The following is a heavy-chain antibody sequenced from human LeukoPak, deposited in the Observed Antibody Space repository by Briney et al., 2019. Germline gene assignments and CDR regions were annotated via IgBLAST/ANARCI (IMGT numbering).Heavy chain of an antibody. V-gene: IGHV4-39*01. J-gene: IGHJ4*02. CDR3: ARQSGWYLFDY. D-gene: IGHD6-19*01. Sequence: PSETLSLTCTVSGGSISSSSYYWGWIRQPPGKGLEWIGSIYYSGSTYYNPSLKSRVTISVDTSKNQFSLKLSSVTAADTAVYYCARQSGWYLFDYWGQGTLGTVSS. CDR1: GGSISSSSYY. CDR2: IYYSGST.